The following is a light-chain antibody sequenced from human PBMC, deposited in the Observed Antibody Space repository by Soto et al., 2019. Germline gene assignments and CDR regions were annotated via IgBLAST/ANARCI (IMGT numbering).Light chain of an antibody. Sequence: QSALTQPASVSGSPGQSITISCAGTSTDFGGYNYVSWYQQHPGKASKLMIYDVTNRPSGVSNRFSGSKSGNTASLTISGLQAEDEADYYCSSYTSGSSLYVFGAGTKLTVL. CDR1: STDFGGYNY. CDR3: SSYTSGSSLYV. V-gene: IGLV2-14*01. CDR2: DVT. J-gene: IGLJ1*01.